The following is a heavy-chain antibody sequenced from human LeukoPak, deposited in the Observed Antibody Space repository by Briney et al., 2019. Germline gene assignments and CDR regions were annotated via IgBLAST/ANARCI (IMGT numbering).Heavy chain of an antibody. CDR2: ISYDGSNK. J-gene: IGHJ6*02. D-gene: IGHD3-3*01. V-gene: IGHV3-30-3*01. CDR1: GFTFRSYV. Sequence: PGGSLRLSCEASGFTFRSYVMEWVRQAPGKGLEWVAIISYDGSNKYYADSVKGRFTISRDDSKNTLYVQMNSLRAEDTAVYYCAKAGNYDFWSGLAPDGMDVWGQGTTVTVSS. CDR3: AKAGNYDFWSGLAPDGMDV.